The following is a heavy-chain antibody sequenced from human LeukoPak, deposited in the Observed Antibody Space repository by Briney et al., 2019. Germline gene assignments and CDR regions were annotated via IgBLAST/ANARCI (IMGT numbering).Heavy chain of an antibody. Sequence: GRSLRLSCAVSGFTFSSYGMHWVRQTPGKGLEWVAIIWSDGSNKYYADSVKGRFTISRDNSKNTLYLQMNSLRAEDTAVYYCSRELAWGPADYWGQGTLVTVSS. CDR1: GFTFSSYG. J-gene: IGHJ4*02. CDR2: IWSDGSNK. D-gene: IGHD7-27*01. CDR3: SRELAWGPADY. V-gene: IGHV3-33*01.